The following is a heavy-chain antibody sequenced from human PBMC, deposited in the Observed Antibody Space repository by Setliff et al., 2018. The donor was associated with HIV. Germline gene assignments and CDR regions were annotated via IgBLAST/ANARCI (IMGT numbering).Heavy chain of an antibody. D-gene: IGHD6-13*01. CDR1: GGSFSGYY. V-gene: IGHV4-34*01. J-gene: IGHJ2*01. CDR2: INHSGST. CDR3: ARGLGQQLGRFWYFDL. Sequence: SETLSLTCAVYGGSFSGYYWSRIRQPPGKGLEWIGEINHSGSTNYNPSLKSRVTISVDTSKDQFSLKLSSVTAADTAVYYCARGLGQQLGRFWYFDLWGRGTLVTVSS.